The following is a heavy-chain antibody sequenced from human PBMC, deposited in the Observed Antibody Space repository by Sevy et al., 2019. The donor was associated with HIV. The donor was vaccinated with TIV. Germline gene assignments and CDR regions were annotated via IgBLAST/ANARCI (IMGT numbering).Heavy chain of an antibody. V-gene: IGHV4-38-2*02. CDR3: ARASAGGRLDYYGMDV. J-gene: IGHJ6*02. CDR2: IYHSGST. D-gene: IGHD2-15*01. CDR1: GFSISSGYY. Sequence: SETLSLTCTVSGFSISSGYYWGWIRQSPEKGLEWIGNIYHSGSTYYKPSLKSRVTISVDTSKNQFSLKLISLTAADTAVYYCARASAGGRLDYYGMDVWGQGTTVTVSS.